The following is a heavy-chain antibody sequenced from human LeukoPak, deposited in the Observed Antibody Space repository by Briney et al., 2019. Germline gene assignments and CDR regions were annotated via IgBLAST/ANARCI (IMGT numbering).Heavy chain of an antibody. CDR1: GFSFSDYY. Sequence: GGSLRLSCAASGFSFSDYYMSWLRQAPGKGLEWVSFISRSISHYADSVRGRFTISRDNAKSSLYLQMNSLRAEDTAVYYCARDSQAFDIWGQGTVVTVSS. CDR2: ISRSIS. V-gene: IGHV3-11*05. CDR3: ARDSQAFDI. J-gene: IGHJ3*02.